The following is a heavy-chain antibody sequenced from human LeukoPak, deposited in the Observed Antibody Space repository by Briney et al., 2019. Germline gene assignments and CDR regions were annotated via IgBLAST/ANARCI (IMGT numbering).Heavy chain of an antibody. V-gene: IGHV3-23*01. Sequence: GGSLRLSCAASGFTFSSYAMSWVRQAPGKGLEWVSAISGSGGSTYYADSVKGRFTISRDNAKNSLYLQMNSLRAEDTAVYYCARDPNCSSWLCYYYYGMDVWGQGTTVTVSS. CDR2: ISGSGGST. J-gene: IGHJ6*02. CDR1: GFTFSSYA. CDR3: ARDPNCSSWLCYYYYGMDV. D-gene: IGHD6-13*01.